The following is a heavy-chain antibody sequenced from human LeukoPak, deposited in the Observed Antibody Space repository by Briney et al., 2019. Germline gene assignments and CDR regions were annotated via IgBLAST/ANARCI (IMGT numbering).Heavy chain of an antibody. CDR1: GYTFTSYG. CDR3: ATTWDGY. D-gene: IGHD1-26*01. CDR2: FDPEDGET. J-gene: IGHJ4*02. V-gene: IGHV1-24*01. Sequence: ASVKVSCKASGYTFTSYGISWVRQAPGQGLEWMGGFDPEDGETIYAQKFQGRVTMTEDTSTDTAYMELGSLRSEDTAVYYCATTWDGYWGQGTLVTVSS.